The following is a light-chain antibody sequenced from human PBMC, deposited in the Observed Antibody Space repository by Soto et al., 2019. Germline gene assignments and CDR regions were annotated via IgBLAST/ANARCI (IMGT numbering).Light chain of an antibody. Sequence: DIQMTQSPSFVSASVGDRVTITCRASQSISSWLAWYQQKPGKAPKFLIYKTSNLESGVPSRFSGSGSGTEFTLTISSLQPDDFATYYCQYYNNYCWTFGQGTKVEIK. CDR2: KTS. CDR3: QYYNNYCWT. CDR1: QSISSW. J-gene: IGKJ1*01. V-gene: IGKV1-5*03.